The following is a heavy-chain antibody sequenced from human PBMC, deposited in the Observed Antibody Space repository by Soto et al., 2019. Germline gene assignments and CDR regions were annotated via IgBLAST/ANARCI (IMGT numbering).Heavy chain of an antibody. Sequence: QVQLQESGPGLVKPSETLSLTCTVSGGSISSYYWSWIRQPPGKGLEWIGYIYYSGSTYYNPSLKSRVTITVDTSKNKFSLKLSSVTAADTAVYSCARSEVAGSTRHGMDVWGQGTTVTVSS. V-gene: IGHV4-59*01. CDR2: IYYSGST. CDR1: GGSISSYY. CDR3: ARSEVAGSTRHGMDV. D-gene: IGHD6-19*01. J-gene: IGHJ6*02.